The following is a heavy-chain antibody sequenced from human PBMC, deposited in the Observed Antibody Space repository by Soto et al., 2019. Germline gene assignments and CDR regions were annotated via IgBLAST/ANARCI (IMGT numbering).Heavy chain of an antibody. D-gene: IGHD3-10*01. CDR1: GFTFTSSA. J-gene: IGHJ4*02. V-gene: IGHV1-58*02. CDR3: AAALYGSGSYYNENGYRGYYFDY. CDR2: IVVGSGNT. Sequence: ASVKVSCKASGFTFTSSAMQWVRQARGQRLEWIGWIVVGSGNTNYAQKFQERVTITRDMSTGTAYMELSSLRSEDTAVYYCAAALYGSGSYYNENGYRGYYFDYWGQGTLVTVSS.